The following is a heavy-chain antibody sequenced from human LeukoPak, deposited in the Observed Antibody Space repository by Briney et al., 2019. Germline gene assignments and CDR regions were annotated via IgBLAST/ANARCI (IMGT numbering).Heavy chain of an antibody. D-gene: IGHD3-22*01. V-gene: IGHV4-59*01. J-gene: IGHJ1*01. CDR3: ARVEYYYDSSGYYFLYFQH. CDR2: IYYSGST. CDR1: CGSISSYS. Sequence: SQTLSLTCTVSCGSISSYSWSSIRQPPGKGLEWTGYIYYSGSTNSNPSLKSRVTISVDTSKNQFSLKLSSVTAADTAVYYCARVEYYYDSSGYYFLYFQHWGQGTLVTVSS.